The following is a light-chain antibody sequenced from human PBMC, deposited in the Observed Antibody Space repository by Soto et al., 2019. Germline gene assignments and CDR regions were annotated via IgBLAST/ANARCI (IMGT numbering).Light chain of an antibody. CDR1: QEISGY. CDR3: NLHWA. Sequence: IQLTQSPSSLSASVGDRVTITCRASQEISGYLAWYQQTPGKAPKLLIYGVSTLQDGVSSRFSGRGSGTDFSLTISSLQPEDFVTYCQNLHWAFGPGT. V-gene: IGKV1-9*01. J-gene: IGKJ1*01. CDR2: GVS.